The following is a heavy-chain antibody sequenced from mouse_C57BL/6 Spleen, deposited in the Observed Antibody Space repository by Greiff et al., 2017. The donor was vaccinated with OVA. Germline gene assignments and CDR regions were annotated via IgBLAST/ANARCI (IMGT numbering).Heavy chain of an antibody. D-gene: IGHD2-3*01. CDR3: ARSDGYYYFDY. J-gene: IGHJ2*01. V-gene: IGHV1-85*01. CDR2: IYPRDGST. CDR1: GYTFTSYD. Sequence: VMLVESGPELVKPGASVKLSCKASGYTFTSYDINWVKQRPGQGLEWIGWIYPRDGSTKYNEKFKGKATLTVDTSSSTAYMELHSLTSEDSAVYFCARSDGYYYFDYWGQGTTLTVSS.